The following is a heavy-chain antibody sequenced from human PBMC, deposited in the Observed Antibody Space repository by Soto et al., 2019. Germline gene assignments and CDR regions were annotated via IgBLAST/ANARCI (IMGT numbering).Heavy chain of an antibody. CDR2: VHHSRGP. J-gene: IGHJ6*02. CDR1: GGSISSYY. V-gene: IGHV4-59*08. D-gene: IGHD3-10*01. CDR3: ARKGFGPLHGLVDV. Sequence: QVQLQESGPGRVKPSETLSLSCTVSGGSISSYYWSWFRQSPGKRMEWIGYVHHSRGPSYNPSLQSRVAISLDTSKSQFSLKVTSVTATGTAVYYWARKGFGPLHGLVDVWGQGTTVTVSS.